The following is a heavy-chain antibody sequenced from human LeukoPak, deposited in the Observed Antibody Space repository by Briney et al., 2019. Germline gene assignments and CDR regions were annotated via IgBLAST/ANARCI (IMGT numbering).Heavy chain of an antibody. D-gene: IGHD3-10*01. CDR3: AREILGSGSYPDF. CDR1: GFAFNTYA. J-gene: IGHJ4*02. Sequence: GGSLRLSCAASGFAFNTYAMHWVRQAPGQGLEWVALIWHDGSHKFYSNSVRGQFTISRDNSKNTVSLQMNNLRPEDTAVYYCAREILGSGSYPDFWGQGTLVTVSS. CDR2: IWHDGSHK. V-gene: IGHV3-33*01.